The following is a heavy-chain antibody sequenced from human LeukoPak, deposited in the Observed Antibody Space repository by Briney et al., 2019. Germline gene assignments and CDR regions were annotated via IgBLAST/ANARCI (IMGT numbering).Heavy chain of an antibody. D-gene: IGHD6-13*01. J-gene: IGHJ4*02. CDR3: ATPGAAAGTGTLYFDY. CDR1: GGXFSSYA. Sequence: SVKVSCKASGGXFSSYAISWVRQAPGQGREWLGGIIPIFGTANYAQKFQGRVTITADESTSTAYMELSSLRSEDTAVYYCATPGAAAGTGTLYFDYWGQGTLVTVSS. V-gene: IGHV1-69*13. CDR2: IIPIFGTA.